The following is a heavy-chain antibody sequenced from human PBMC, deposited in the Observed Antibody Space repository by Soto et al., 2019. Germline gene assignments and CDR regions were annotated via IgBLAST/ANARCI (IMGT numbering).Heavy chain of an antibody. J-gene: IGHJ6*03. Sequence: GGSLRLSCAASGFTFSSYSMNWVRQAPGKGLEWVSYISSSSSTIYYADSVKGRFTISRDNAKNSLYLQMNSLRAEDTAVYYCARGGGYGDYFVELPEYYYYYYYMDVWGKGTTVTVSS. CDR2: ISSSSSTI. CDR1: GFTFSSYS. CDR3: ARGGGYGDYFVELPEYYYYYYYMDV. D-gene: IGHD4-17*01. V-gene: IGHV3-48*01.